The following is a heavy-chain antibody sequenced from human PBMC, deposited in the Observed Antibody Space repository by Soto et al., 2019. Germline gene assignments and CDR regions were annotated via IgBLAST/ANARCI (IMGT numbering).Heavy chain of an antibody. D-gene: IGHD3-16*01. V-gene: IGHV1-8*01. CDR3: ASGGATRINTMTKGLYREG. J-gene: IGHJ6*03. CDR2: MNPNSGNT. Sequence: ASVKVSCKASGYTFTSYDINWVRQATGQGLEWMGWMNPNSGNTGYAQKFQGRVTMTRNTSISTAYMELSSLRAEDTAVYYCASGGATRINTMTKGLYREGCRKETTVTAAS. CDR1: GYTFTSYD.